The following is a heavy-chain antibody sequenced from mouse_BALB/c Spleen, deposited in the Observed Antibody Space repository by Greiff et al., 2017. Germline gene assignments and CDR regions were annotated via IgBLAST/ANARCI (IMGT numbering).Heavy chain of an antibody. CDR2: IDPETGGT. Sequence: QVHVKQSGAELVRPGASVTLSCKASGYTFTDYEMHWVKQTPVHGLEWIGAIDPETGGTAYNQKFKGKATLTADKSSSTAYMELRSLTSEDSAVYYCTRLPYWGQGTLVTVSA. CDR1: GYTFTDYE. J-gene: IGHJ3*01. CDR3: TRLPY. V-gene: IGHV1-15*01.